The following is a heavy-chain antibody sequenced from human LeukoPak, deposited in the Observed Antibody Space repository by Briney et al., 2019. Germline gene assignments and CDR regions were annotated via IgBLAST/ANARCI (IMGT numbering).Heavy chain of an antibody. CDR3: ARTDHDYGDAGFDY. D-gene: IGHD4-17*01. CDR2: INHSGST. V-gene: IGHV4-34*01. J-gene: IGHJ4*02. Sequence: SETLSLTCAVYGGSFSGYYWSWIRQPPGKGLEWIGEINHSGSTNYNPSLKSRVTISVDTSKNQFSLKLSSVTAADTAVYYCARTDHDYGDAGFDYWGQGTLVTDSS. CDR1: GGSFSGYY.